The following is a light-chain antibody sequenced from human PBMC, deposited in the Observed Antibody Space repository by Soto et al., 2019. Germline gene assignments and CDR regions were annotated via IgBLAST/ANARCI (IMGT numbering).Light chain of an antibody. V-gene: IGLV1-44*01. J-gene: IGLJ1*01. CDR1: SSNIGSNT. CDR2: SNN. Sequence: VLTQPPSASGTPGQRVAISCSGSSSNIGSNTVNWYQQFPETAPKLLIYSNNQRPSGVPDRFSGSKSGTSASLAISGLQSEDEADYYCAAWDDSLNGFYVFGTGTKLTVL. CDR3: AAWDDSLNGFYV.